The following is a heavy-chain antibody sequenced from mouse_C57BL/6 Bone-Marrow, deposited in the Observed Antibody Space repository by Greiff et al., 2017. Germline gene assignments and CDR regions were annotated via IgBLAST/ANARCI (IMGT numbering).Heavy chain of an antibody. V-gene: IGHV1-55*01. CDR2: IYPGSGST. Sequence: QVQLQQPGAELVKPGASVKMSCKASGYTFTSYWITWVKQRPGQGLEWIGDIYPGSGSTNYNEKFKSKATLTVDTSSSTPYMQLSSLTSEDSAVYYCARRKIGIITAGGYAMDYWGQGTSVTVSS. CDR3: ARRKIGIITAGGYAMDY. J-gene: IGHJ4*01. CDR1: GYTFTSYW. D-gene: IGHD1-1*01.